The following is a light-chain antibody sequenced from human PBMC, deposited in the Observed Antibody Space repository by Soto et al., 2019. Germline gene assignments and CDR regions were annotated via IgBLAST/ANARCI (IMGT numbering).Light chain of an antibody. V-gene: IGKV1-5*01. CDR3: QQRSNWPTST. J-gene: IGKJ4*01. CDR1: QRISGW. Sequence: DIQVTHSPSTLSASVGCTFNITCRASQRISGWLALHQQKPGKAPKLLIYDVSALKRGVPPRFRGSGSGTEFTLPISSLKTQDFAAYYCQQRSNWPTSTFGGGTKVDIK. CDR2: DVS.